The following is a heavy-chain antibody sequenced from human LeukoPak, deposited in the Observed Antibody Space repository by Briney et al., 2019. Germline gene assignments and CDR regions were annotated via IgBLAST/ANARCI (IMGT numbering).Heavy chain of an antibody. CDR3: ARRFDS. J-gene: IGHJ4*02. CDR2: IYYSGST. Sequence: PSETLSLTCTVSGDSITNNYHWSWIRQPPGMGREFIGYIYYSGSTNYNPSLKGRVTISMDTSKNQFSLRLTSVTAADTGVYYCARRFDSWGQGTLVTVSS. CDR1: GDSITNNYH. V-gene: IGHV4-59*01.